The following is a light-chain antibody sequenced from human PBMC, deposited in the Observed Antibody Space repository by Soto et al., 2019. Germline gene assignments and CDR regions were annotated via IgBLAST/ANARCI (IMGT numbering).Light chain of an antibody. V-gene: IGKV4-1*01. J-gene: IGKJ2*01. CDR3: QQYYSIPFT. CDR2: GAS. CDR1: QSVLYNSNKKNH. Sequence: DFVMTQAPDSLAVSLGERATINCKSSQSVLYNSNKKNHLGWFQQKPGHPPKLLIYGASFRPSGVPDRFSGSGSGTDFTLTISSLQAEDVAVYYCQQYYSIPFTFGQGTKLDI.